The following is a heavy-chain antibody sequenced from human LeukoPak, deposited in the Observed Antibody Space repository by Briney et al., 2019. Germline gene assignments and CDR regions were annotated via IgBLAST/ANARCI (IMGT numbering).Heavy chain of an antibody. J-gene: IGHJ4*02. CDR1: GYTFTSNY. D-gene: IGHD2-21*02. CDR2: INPSGGST. Sequence: WASVKVSCKAFGYTFTSNYMHWVRQAPGQGLEWMGIINPSGGSTSYAQKFQGRVTMTRDMSTSTVYMELSSLRSEDTAVYYCARAYCGGDCYSGYFFDFWGQGTLVTVSS. CDR3: ARAYCGGDCYSGYFFDF. V-gene: IGHV1-46*01.